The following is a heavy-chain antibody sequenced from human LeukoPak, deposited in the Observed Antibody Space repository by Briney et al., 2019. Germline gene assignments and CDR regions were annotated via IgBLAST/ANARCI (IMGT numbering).Heavy chain of an antibody. D-gene: IGHD3-22*01. CDR3: ARAWDDSSGYSRIPHDAFDI. CDR1: GGSISSSSYY. CDR2: IT. J-gene: IGHJ3*02. Sequence: TSETLSLTCTVSGGSISSSSYYWGWIRQPPWKGLEWIGSITYYNPTLKSRVTISVDTSKNQFSLKLSSVTAADTAVYYCARAWDDSSGYSRIPHDAFDIWGQGTMVTVSS. V-gene: IGHV4-39*01.